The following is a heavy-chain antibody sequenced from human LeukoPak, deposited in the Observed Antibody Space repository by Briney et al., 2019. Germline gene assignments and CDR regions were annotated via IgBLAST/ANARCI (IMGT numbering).Heavy chain of an antibody. Sequence: GRSLRLSCAVSGLTFSSYGMHWVRQAPGKGLEWVAVISYDGSNKYYADSVKGRFTTSRDNSKNTLYLQMNSLRAEDTAVFYCAKDAPPCSGGSCYSGYYFYGMDVWGKGTTVTVSS. J-gene: IGHJ6*04. CDR2: ISYDGSNK. CDR1: GLTFSSYG. V-gene: IGHV3-30*18. D-gene: IGHD2-15*01. CDR3: AKDAPPCSGGSCYSGYYFYGMDV.